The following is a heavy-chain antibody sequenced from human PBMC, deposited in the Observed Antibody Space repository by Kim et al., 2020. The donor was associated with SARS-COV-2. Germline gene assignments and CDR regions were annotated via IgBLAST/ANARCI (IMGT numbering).Heavy chain of an antibody. CDR3: AKDGYYGSGSPHYHYYGMDV. V-gene: IGHV3-30*02. Sequence: RFTISRDNSKNTLYLQMDSLRAEDTGVYYCAKDGYYGSGSPHYHYYGMDVWGQGTTVTVSS. D-gene: IGHD3-10*01. J-gene: IGHJ6*02.